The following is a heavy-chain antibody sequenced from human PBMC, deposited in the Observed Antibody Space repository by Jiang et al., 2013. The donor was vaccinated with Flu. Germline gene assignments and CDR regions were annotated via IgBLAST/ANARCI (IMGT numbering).Heavy chain of an antibody. Sequence: GAEVKKPGASVKVSCKASGYTFTSYAISWVRQAPGQGLEWMGGIIPIFGTANYAQKFQGRVTITADESTSTAYMELSSLRSEDTAVYYCARNYAYSYGIFDYWGQGTLVTVSS. CDR1: GYTFTSYA. CDR2: IIPIFGTA. J-gene: IGHJ4*02. D-gene: IGHD5-18*01. V-gene: IGHV1-69*13. CDR3: ARNYAYSYGIFDY.